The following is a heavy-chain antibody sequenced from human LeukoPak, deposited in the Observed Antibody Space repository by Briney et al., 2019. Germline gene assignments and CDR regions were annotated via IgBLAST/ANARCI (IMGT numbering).Heavy chain of an antibody. J-gene: IGHJ4*02. CDR1: GGSFSGYY. V-gene: IGHV4-34*01. Sequence: SETLSLTCAVYGGSFSGYYWSWIRQPPGKGLEWIGEINQSGSTNYNPSLKSRVTISVDTSKNQFSLKLSSVTAADTAVYYCARGEDQYYFDYWGQGTLVTVSS. CDR3: ARGEDQYYFDY. CDR2: INQSGST.